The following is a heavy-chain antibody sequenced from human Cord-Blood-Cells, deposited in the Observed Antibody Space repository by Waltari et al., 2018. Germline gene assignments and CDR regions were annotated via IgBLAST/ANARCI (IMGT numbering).Heavy chain of an antibody. CDR2: IYSGGST. V-gene: IGHV3-53*01. J-gene: IGHJ4*02. Sequence: EVQLVESGGGLIQPGGSLRLSCAASGFTVSSNYMSWVRQAPGKGLAGVSVIYSGGSTYYADSVKGRFTISRDNSKNTLYLQMNSLRAEDTAVYYCARAPHSGTTLYFDYWGQGTLVTVSS. D-gene: IGHD1-7*01. CDR1: GFTVSSNY. CDR3: ARAPHSGTTLYFDY.